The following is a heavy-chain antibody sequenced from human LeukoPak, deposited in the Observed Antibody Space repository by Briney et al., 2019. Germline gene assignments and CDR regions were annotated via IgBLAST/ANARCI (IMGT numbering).Heavy chain of an antibody. CDR1: GFSFSSYN. D-gene: IGHD1-26*01. Sequence: GGSLRLSCAASGFSFSSYNMNWVRQAPGKGLEWVSSITTSSTYTFYADSVKGRFTISRDNAKNSLYLQMNSLRAEDTAVYYCARDLGSFDYWGQGTLVTVSS. CDR2: ITTSSTYT. V-gene: IGHV3-21*01. CDR3: ARDLGSFDY. J-gene: IGHJ4*02.